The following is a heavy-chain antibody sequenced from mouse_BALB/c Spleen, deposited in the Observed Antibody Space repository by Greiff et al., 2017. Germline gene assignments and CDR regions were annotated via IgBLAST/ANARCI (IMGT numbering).Heavy chain of an antibody. Sequence: EVMLVESGGGLVKPGGSLKLSCAASGFTFSSYAMSWVRQTPEKRLEWVASISSGGSTYYPDSVKGRFTISRDNARNILYLQMSSLRSEDTAMYYCAREENYYGSYFDYWGQGTTLTVSS. CDR3: AREENYYGSYFDY. D-gene: IGHD1-1*01. CDR2: ISSGGST. J-gene: IGHJ2*01. CDR1: GFTFSSYA. V-gene: IGHV5-6-5*01.